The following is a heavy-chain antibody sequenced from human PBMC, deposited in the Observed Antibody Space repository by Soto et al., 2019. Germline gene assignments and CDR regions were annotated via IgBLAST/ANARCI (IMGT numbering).Heavy chain of an antibody. J-gene: IGHJ4*02. V-gene: IGHV4-39*01. Sequence: QLQLQESGPGLVKPSETLSLTCTVSGGSISSSSYYCGWIRQPPGKGLEWIGSIYYSGSTYYNPSLTSRVTIAVDTSKNQFSLKLSSVTAADTAVYYCARLPDYGDYVVPPPHLDDWGQGTLVTVSS. D-gene: IGHD4-17*01. CDR1: GGSISSSSYY. CDR2: IYYSGST. CDR3: ARLPDYGDYVVPPPHLDD.